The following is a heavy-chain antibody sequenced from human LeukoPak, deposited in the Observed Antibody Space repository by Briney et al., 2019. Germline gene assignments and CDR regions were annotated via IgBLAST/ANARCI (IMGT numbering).Heavy chain of an antibody. V-gene: IGHV3-7*01. CDR3: ARVRTEWYIDL. D-gene: IGHD2-8*02. Sequence: PGGSLTLSCAASGFIFSPYWVTWVRQAPGMGLEWVANMEEDGGEKFYVDSVRGRFTISRDNAKNSVYLQMNSLRVEDTGVYYCARVRTEWYIDLWGRGTLVTVST. CDR2: MEEDGGEK. CDR1: GFIFSPYW. J-gene: IGHJ2*01.